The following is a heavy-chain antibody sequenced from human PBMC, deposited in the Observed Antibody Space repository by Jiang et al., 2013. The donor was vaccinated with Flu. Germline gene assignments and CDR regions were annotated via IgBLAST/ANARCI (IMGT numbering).Heavy chain of an antibody. D-gene: IGHD6-25*01. CDR3: ARGGRKRRGSYYYGMDV. J-gene: IGHJ6*04. V-gene: IGHV4-34*01. CDR1: GGSFSGYY. Sequence: LLKPSETLSLTCAVYGGSFSGYYWSWIRQPPGKGLEWIGEINHSGSTNYNPSLKSRVTISVDTSKNQFSLKLSSVTAADTAVYYCARGGRKRRGSYYYGMDVWGKGTTVTVSS. CDR2: INHSGST.